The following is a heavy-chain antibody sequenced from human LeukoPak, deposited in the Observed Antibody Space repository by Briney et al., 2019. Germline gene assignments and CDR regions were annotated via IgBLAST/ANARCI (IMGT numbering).Heavy chain of an antibody. Sequence: GESLKSSCEGSGYSFSTYWIAWVRQMPGKGLEWMGSIYPPDSEIRYSPSFQGQVTISADNSISTAYLQWSSLKASDTAMYYCARPAYSSSLSSHFDPWGQGTLVTVSS. J-gene: IGHJ5*02. CDR2: IYPPDSEI. D-gene: IGHD6-13*01. V-gene: IGHV5-51*01. CDR3: ARPAYSSSLSSHFDP. CDR1: GYSFSTYW.